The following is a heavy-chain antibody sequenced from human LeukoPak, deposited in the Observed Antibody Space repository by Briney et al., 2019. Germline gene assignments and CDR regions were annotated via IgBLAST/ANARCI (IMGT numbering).Heavy chain of an antibody. J-gene: IGHJ6*03. V-gene: IGHV4-39*01. Sequence: PSETLSLTCTVSGDSINSGSYYWTWIRQPAGKGLEWIGRIYYSGSTYYNPSLKSRVTISVDTSKNHFSLKLSSVTAADTAVYYCARHLSSYYYYMDVWGKGTTVTVS. CDR1: GDSINSGSYY. D-gene: IGHD5/OR15-5a*01. CDR3: ARHLSSYYYYMDV. CDR2: IYYSGST.